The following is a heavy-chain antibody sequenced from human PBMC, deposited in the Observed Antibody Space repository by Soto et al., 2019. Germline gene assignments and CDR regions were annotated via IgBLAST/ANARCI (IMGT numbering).Heavy chain of an antibody. CDR2: IGGGGGST. V-gene: IGHV3-23*01. CDR1: GFAFANYA. D-gene: IGHD3-10*01. Sequence: EVQLLESGGDLVQPGGSLRLSCAASGFAFANYAMTWVRQAPGKGLEWVSTIGGGGGSTYYADPVKGRFTISRDNSKNTVYLQMNSLRAEDTALYYCAKGRGGSGSLTPRVDFWGQGTLVTVSS. CDR3: AKGRGGSGSLTPRVDF. J-gene: IGHJ4*02.